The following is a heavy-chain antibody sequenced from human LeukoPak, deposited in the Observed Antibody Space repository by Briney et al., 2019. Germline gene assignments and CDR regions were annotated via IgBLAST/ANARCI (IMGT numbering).Heavy chain of an antibody. CDR3: ARDGGGYSYGYSDY. Sequence: GGSLRLSCAASGFTFSSYWMSWVRQAPGKGLEWVANIKQDGSEKSYVDSVKGRFTISRDNAKNSLYLQMNSLRAEDTAVYYCARDGGGYSYGYSDYWGQGTLVTVSS. D-gene: IGHD5-18*01. V-gene: IGHV3-7*03. CDR2: IKQDGSEK. CDR1: GFTFSSYW. J-gene: IGHJ4*02.